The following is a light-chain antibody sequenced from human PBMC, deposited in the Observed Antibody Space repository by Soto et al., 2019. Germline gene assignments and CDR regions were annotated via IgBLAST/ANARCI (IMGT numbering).Light chain of an antibody. CDR3: QQYGSLLT. V-gene: IGKV3-20*01. CDR2: GAS. CDR1: QSVSSSY. Sequence: EIVLTQSPGTLSLSPGERATLSCRASQSVSSSYLAWYQQKPGQAPRLLIYGASSRATGIPDRFSGSGTGTDFPLTISRLEPEDLAVYYCQQYGSLLTFGGGTKVEIK. J-gene: IGKJ4*01.